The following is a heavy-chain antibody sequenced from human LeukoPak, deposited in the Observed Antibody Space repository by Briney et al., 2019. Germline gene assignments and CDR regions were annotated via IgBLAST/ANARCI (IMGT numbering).Heavy chain of an antibody. CDR1: GGSFSGYY. CDR3: AGLSSSWYFGDP. CDR2: INHSGST. D-gene: IGHD6-13*01. J-gene: IGHJ5*02. Sequence: SETLSLTCAVYGGSFSGYYWSWIRQPPGKGLEWIGEINHSGSTNYNPSLKSRVTISVDTSKNQFSLKLSSVTAADTAVYYCAGLSSSWYFGDPWGRGTLVTVSS. V-gene: IGHV4-34*01.